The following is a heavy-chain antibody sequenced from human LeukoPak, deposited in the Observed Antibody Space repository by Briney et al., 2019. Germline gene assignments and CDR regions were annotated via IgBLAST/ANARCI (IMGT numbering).Heavy chain of an antibody. CDR3: ARYHMVNRGVNWFDP. J-gene: IGHJ5*02. CDR1: GGSISSGRYY. D-gene: IGHD2-2*01. CDR2: IETSGST. Sequence: SQTLSLTCTVSGGSISSGRYYWSWIRQPAGKGLEWIGRIETSGSTKYNPSLNSRVTISVDTSKNQFSLKLNSVTAADTAVYYCARYHMVNRGVNWFDPWGQGTLVTVSS. V-gene: IGHV4-61*02.